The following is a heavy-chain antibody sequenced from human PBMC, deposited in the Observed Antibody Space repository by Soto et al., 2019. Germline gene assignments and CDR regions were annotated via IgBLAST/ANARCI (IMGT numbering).Heavy chain of an antibody. CDR1: GFTFNTYA. V-gene: IGHV3-48*01. CDR3: ARDNDWAFDY. CDR2: ISRDSGIM. D-gene: IGHD3-16*01. J-gene: IGHJ4*02. Sequence: EVHLVESGGGLVQPGGSLRLSCVASGFTFNTYAMNWVRQAPGKGLEWVSHISRDSGIMDYADSVKGRFTISRDNAKNSVSLQMISLRVEDTAVYYCARDNDWAFDYWGQGNLISVSS.